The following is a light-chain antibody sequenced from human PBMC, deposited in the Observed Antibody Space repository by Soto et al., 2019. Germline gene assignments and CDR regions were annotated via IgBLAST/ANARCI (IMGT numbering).Light chain of an antibody. CDR1: QNVYNN. CDR3: QQCRNWPLT. CDR2: DAS. V-gene: IGKV3-15*01. Sequence: EIVMTQSPATLSVSPGEGATLSCKASQNVYNNLAWYQQSPGQPPRLLIYDASTRATGISARFSGSGYGTEFTLPISSLQSEDFAVYFCQQCRNWPLTFGGGTKVEIK. J-gene: IGKJ4*01.